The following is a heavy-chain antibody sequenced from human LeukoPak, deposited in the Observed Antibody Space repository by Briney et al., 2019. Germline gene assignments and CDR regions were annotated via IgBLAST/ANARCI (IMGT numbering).Heavy chain of an antibody. CDR1: GGSISTYY. D-gene: IGHD7-27*01. Sequence: SETLSLTCTISGGSISTYYWSWIRQPPGKRLEWIGYISYSGNTNYNPSLQGRVTISLDTSKIQFSLNVTSVTAADTAVYYCARGTNWANWFDPWGQGTLVTVSS. CDR3: ARGTNWANWFDP. V-gene: IGHV4-59*01. CDR2: ISYSGNT. J-gene: IGHJ5*02.